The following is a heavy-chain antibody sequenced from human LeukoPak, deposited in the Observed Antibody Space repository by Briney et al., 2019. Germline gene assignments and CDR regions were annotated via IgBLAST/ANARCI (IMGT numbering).Heavy chain of an antibody. V-gene: IGHV3-30*03. Sequence: PGGSLRLSCAASGFTFNSYGMHWVRQAPGKGLEWVAIISYDGSNKYYADSVKGRFTISRDNSKNTLYLQMNSLRAEDTAVYYCARPIAARRGYDAFDIWGQGTMVTVSS. J-gene: IGHJ3*02. CDR3: ARPIAARRGYDAFDI. CDR2: ISYDGSNK. D-gene: IGHD6-6*01. CDR1: GFTFNSYG.